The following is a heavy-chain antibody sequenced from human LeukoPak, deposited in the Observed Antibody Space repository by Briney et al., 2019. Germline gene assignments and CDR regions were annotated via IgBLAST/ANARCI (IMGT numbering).Heavy chain of an antibody. Sequence: SETLSLTCTVSGGSINSDYWSWIRQPPGKGLEWIGYMHYSGSTDYNPSLKSRVTISVHTSKNQFSLTLSSVTAADTAVYYCASPRAERSTWYAVDYWGQGTLVTVSA. V-gene: IGHV4-59*01. CDR3: ASPRAERSTWYAVDY. CDR2: MHYSGST. CDR1: GGSINSDY. D-gene: IGHD6-13*01. J-gene: IGHJ4*02.